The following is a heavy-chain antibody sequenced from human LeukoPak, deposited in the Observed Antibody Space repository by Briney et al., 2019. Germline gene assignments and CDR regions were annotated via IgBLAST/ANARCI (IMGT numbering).Heavy chain of an antibody. CDR3: ARTHYDSSGYYYDFDY. J-gene: IGHJ4*02. V-gene: IGHV4-4*07. Sequence: SETLSLTCTVSGGSISSYYWSWIRQPAGKGLEWIGRIYTSGSTNYNPSLKSRVTMSVGTSKNQFSLKLSSVTAADTAVYYCARTHYDSSGYYYDFDYWGQGTLVTVSS. CDR2: IYTSGST. CDR1: GGSISSYY. D-gene: IGHD3-22*01.